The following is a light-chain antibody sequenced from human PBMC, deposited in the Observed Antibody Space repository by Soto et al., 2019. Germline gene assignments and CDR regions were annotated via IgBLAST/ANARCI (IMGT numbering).Light chain of an antibody. V-gene: IGLV2-14*01. CDR1: SSDVGGYNY. CDR3: SSYTSSSTLVV. Sequence: QSALTQPASVSGSPGQSTTISCTGSSSDVGGYNYVSWHQQHPGKAPKLMIYDVSNRPSVVSNRFSGSKSGNTASLTISGRQAEDEADYYCSSYTSSSTLVVFGGGTKLTVL. J-gene: IGLJ2*01. CDR2: DVS.